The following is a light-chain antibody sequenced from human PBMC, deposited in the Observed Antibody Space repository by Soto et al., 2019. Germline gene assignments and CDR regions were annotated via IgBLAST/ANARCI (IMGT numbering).Light chain of an antibody. J-gene: IGKJ1*01. Sequence: EIVMTQSPATLSVSPGERATLSCRASQSVSSNLAWYQQKPGQAPRLLIYGASTRATGIPARFSGSGSGTEFTLTISSLQSEDFAVYYSPQYNNWPPWTFGQGTKVEIK. CDR2: GAS. CDR3: PQYNNWPPWT. V-gene: IGKV3-15*01. CDR1: QSVSSN.